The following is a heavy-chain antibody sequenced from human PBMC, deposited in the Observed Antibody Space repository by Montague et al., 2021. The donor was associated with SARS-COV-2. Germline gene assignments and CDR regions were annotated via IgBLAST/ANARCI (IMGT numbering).Heavy chain of an antibody. Sequence: SETLSLTCTVSGGSISGSSYYWGWIRQPPGKGLEWIGSIYYSGSTYYNPSLKSRVAISVDTSKNQFSLKLSSVTAADTAVYYCARDLAGYYGSGSYGGMDVWGQGTMVTVSS. CDR3: ARDLAGYYGSGSYGGMDV. D-gene: IGHD3-10*01. CDR1: GGSISGSSYY. V-gene: IGHV4-39*07. CDR2: IYYSGST. J-gene: IGHJ6*02.